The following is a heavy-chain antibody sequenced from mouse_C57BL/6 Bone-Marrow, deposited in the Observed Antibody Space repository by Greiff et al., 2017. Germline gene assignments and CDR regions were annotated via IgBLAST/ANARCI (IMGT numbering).Heavy chain of an antibody. D-gene: IGHD1-1*01. V-gene: IGHV1-64*01. J-gene: IGHJ4*01. CDR1: GYTFTSYW. Sequence: QVQLQQPGAELVKPGASVKLSCKASGYTFTSYWMHWVKQRPGQGLEWIGMIHPNSGSTNYNEKFKSKATLTVAKSSSTAYMQLSSLTSEDSAVDYCASSTVVATSAMDYWGRGTSVTVSS. CDR3: ASSTVVATSAMDY. CDR2: IHPNSGST.